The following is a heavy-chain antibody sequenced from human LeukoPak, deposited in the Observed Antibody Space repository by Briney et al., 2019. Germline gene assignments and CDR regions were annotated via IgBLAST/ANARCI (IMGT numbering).Heavy chain of an antibody. J-gene: IGHJ4*02. D-gene: IGHD3-22*01. CDR1: GFTFSSYG. CDR2: IWYDGSNK. Sequence: GGSLRLSCAASGFTFSSYGMHWVRQAPGTGLEWVAVIWYDGSNKYYADSVKGRFTISRDNSKNTLYLQMNSLRAEDTAVYYCARDGRGGVYYYDAAFDYWGQGTLVTVSS. V-gene: IGHV3-33*01. CDR3: ARDGRGGVYYYDAAFDY.